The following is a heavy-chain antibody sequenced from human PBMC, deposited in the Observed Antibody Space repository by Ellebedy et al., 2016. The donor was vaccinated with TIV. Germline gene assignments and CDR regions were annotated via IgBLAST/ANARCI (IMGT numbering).Heavy chain of an antibody. CDR1: GASISSDH. Sequence: MPSETLSLTCTVSGASISSDHWSWIRQSPGKGLEWIGYINYRGNTNYNRALESRITMFVDTSKNQFSLELSSVTAADTAVYYCAKFSPDRSGYYTLFDYWGQGTLVTVSS. CDR2: INYRGNT. D-gene: IGHD3-22*01. V-gene: IGHV4-59*01. J-gene: IGHJ4*02. CDR3: AKFSPDRSGYYTLFDY.